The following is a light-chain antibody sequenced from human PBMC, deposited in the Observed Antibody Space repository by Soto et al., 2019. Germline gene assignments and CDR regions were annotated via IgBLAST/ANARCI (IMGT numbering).Light chain of an antibody. J-gene: IGLJ2*01. Sequence: QSVLTQPPSASGTPGQRVTISCSGSSSNIGRNTSNWYQQLPGTAPKLLIYSNNQRPSGVPDRFSGSKSGTSASLAISGLQSEDEADYYCATWDDSMTGVVFGGGTKLTVL. CDR1: SSNIGRNT. V-gene: IGLV1-44*01. CDR2: SNN. CDR3: ATWDDSMTGVV.